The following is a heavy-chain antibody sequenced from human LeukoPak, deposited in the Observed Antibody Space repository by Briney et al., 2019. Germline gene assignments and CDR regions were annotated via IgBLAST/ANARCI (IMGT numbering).Heavy chain of an antibody. CDR1: GGSISSGVYY. Sequence: PSETLSLTCTVSGGSISSGVYYWSWIRQHPGKGLEWIGYIYYSGSTYSNPSLKSRLTMSVDISKNQFSLKLSSVTAADTAVYYCARGVKGLRGAFDIWGQGTMVTGSS. D-gene: IGHD3-10*01. CDR3: ARGVKGLRGAFDI. V-gene: IGHV4-31*03. J-gene: IGHJ3*02. CDR2: IYYSGST.